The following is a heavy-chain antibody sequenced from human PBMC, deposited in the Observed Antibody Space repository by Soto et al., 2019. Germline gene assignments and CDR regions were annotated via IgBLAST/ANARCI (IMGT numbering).Heavy chain of an antibody. CDR1: GFTFSSYA. V-gene: IGHV3-30-3*01. CDR3: ARGYDFWSGYYYPYGMDV. J-gene: IGHJ6*02. D-gene: IGHD3-3*01. Sequence: QVQLVESGGGVVQLGRSLRLSCAASGFTFSSYAMHWVRQAPGKGLEWVAVISYDGSNKNHADTVKGRFTISRDNSKNTXYLQMNSLRAEDTAVYYCARGYDFWSGYYYPYGMDVWGQGTTVTVSS. CDR2: ISYDGSNK.